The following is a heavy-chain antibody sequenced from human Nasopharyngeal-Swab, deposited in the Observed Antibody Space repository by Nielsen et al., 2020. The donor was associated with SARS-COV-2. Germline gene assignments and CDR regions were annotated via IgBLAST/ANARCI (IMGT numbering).Heavy chain of an antibody. J-gene: IGHJ4*02. D-gene: IGHD3-10*01. CDR2: IYPGASDA. CDR3: ARRGPSTSGSGAYAYYLDY. CDR1: GYSFISYW. V-gene: IGHV5-51*01. Sequence: GESLKISCKGSGYSFISYWIAWVRQMPGKGLEWMGIIYPGASDARYSPSFQGQVTISVDKSINTAYLQWSSLTASDTAMYYCARRGPSTSGSGAYAYYLDYWGQGALVTVPS.